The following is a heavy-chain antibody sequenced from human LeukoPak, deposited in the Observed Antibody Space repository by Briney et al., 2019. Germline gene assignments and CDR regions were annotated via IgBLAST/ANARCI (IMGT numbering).Heavy chain of an antibody. CDR1: GFTFSSYW. CDR3: AREGLVTPFDY. J-gene: IGHJ4*02. V-gene: IGHV3-74*01. Sequence: GGSLRLSCAASGFTFSSYWMHWARQAPGTGLVWVSRINSDGSSTSYADSVKGRFTISRDNAKNTLYLQMNSLRAEDTAVYYCAREGLVTPFDYWGQGTLVTVSS. D-gene: IGHD3/OR15-3a*01. CDR2: INSDGSST.